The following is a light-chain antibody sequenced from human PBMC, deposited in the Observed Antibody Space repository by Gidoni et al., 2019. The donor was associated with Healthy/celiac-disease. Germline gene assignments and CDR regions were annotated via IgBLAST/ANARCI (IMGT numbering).Light chain of an antibody. V-gene: IGLV3-25*03. CDR2: NDS. CDR1: ALPKQD. CDR3: QSADSSGNV. Sequence: SYELTQPPSVSVSPGQTARINCSGDALPKQDAYWYQQKPGQAPVLVIYNDSERPSGIPERFSGASSGTTVTLTISGVQAEDEADYYCQSADSSGNVFGTGTKVTVL. J-gene: IGLJ1*01.